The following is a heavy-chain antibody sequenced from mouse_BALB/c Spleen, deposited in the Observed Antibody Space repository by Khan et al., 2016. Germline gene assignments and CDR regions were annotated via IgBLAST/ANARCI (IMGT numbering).Heavy chain of an antibody. CDR3: AGLTGTREAMDY. J-gene: IGHJ4*01. V-gene: IGHV1-80*01. CDR1: GYAFSSYW. Sequence: QVQLKESGAELVRPGSSVKISCKASGYAFSSYWMHWVKQRPGQGLEWIGQIYPGDGATNYNGKFKGKATLTADKSSSTAYMQLSSLTAEDSAVYFCAGLTGTREAMDYWGQGTSVTVSS. D-gene: IGHD4-1*01. CDR2: IYPGDGAT.